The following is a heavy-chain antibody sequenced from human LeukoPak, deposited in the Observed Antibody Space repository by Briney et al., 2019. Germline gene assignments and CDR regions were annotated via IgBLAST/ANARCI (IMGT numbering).Heavy chain of an antibody. Sequence: SETLSLTCTVSGGSISSGSYYWTWIRQRAGEGLEWIGRISATGDTNYNPSLKSRVTMSVDTSKNQFSLKLSSVTAADTAVYYCARDSGDIVVVPAAFRRLKNYYYYMDVWGKGTTVTISS. D-gene: IGHD2-2*01. CDR3: ARDSGDIVVVPAAFRRLKNYYYYMDV. CDR2: ISATGDT. CDR1: GGSISSGSYY. V-gene: IGHV4-61*02. J-gene: IGHJ6*03.